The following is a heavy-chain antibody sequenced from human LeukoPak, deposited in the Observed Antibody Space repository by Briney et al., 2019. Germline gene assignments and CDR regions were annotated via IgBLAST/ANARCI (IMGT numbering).Heavy chain of an antibody. CDR2: ISGSGGST. Sequence: GGSLRLSCAASGFTFSSYGMHWVRQAPGKGLEWVSAISGSGGSTYYADSVKGRFTISRDNSKNTLYLQMNSLRAEDTAVYYCANRGGSGSPLPWGQGTMVTVSS. D-gene: IGHD3-10*01. CDR3: ANRGGSGSPLP. J-gene: IGHJ3*01. CDR1: GFTFSSYG. V-gene: IGHV3-23*01.